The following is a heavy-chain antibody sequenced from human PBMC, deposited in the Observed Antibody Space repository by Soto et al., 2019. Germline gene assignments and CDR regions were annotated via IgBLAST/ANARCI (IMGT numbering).Heavy chain of an antibody. CDR1: GVTFSSYA. CDR3: AKDSTFGDRGNYFDY. J-gene: IGHJ4*01. CDR2: TSYDGANI. V-gene: IGHV3-30*18. Sequence: GGSLSLSCAASGVTFSSYARHWVRQAPCKGLEWVAVTSYDGANIYYADSVKGRFTISRDNSKNTLYLQMDSLRDEDTAVYFCAKDSTFGDRGNYFDYWGHGTLVTVSS. D-gene: IGHD3-10*01.